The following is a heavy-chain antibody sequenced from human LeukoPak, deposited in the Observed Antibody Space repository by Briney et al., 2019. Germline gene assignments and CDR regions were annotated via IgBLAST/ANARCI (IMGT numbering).Heavy chain of an antibody. CDR2: IYTSGST. CDR1: GGSISSGSYY. CDR3: ARVSGIAVAGVAFDI. J-gene: IGHJ3*02. V-gene: IGHV4-61*02. D-gene: IGHD6-19*01. Sequence: PSQTLSLTCTVSGGSISSGSYYWSWIRQPAGKGLEWIGRIYTSGSTNYNPSLKSRVTISADTSKNQFSLKLSSVTAADTAVYYCARVSGIAVAGVAFDIWGQGTMVTVSS.